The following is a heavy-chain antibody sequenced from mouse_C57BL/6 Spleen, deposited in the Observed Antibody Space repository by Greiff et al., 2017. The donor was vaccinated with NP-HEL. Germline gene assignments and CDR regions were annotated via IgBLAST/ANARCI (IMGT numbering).Heavy chain of an antibody. D-gene: IGHD1-1*01. CDR2: INPSSGYT. V-gene: IGHV1-4*01. J-gene: IGHJ4*01. CDR1: GYTFTSYT. Sequence: VKLQESGAELARPGASVKMSCKASGYTFTSYTMHWVKQRPGQGLEWIGYINPSSGYTKYNQKFKDKATLTADKSSSTAYMQLSSLTSEDSAVYYCASPLGSSYAMDYWGQGTSVTVSS. CDR3: ASPLGSSYAMDY.